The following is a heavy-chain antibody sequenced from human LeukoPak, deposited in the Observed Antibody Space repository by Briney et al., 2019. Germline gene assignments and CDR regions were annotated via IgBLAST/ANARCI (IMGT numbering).Heavy chain of an antibody. D-gene: IGHD4-17*01. Sequence: ASVKVSCKASGGTFSSYAISWVRQAPGQGLEWMGRIIPILGIANYAQKFQGRVTITADKSTGTAYMELSSLRSEDTAVYYCAKGATVIHWGQGTLVTVSS. CDR2: IIPILGIA. CDR3: AKGATVIH. J-gene: IGHJ4*02. V-gene: IGHV1-69*04. CDR1: GGTFSSYA.